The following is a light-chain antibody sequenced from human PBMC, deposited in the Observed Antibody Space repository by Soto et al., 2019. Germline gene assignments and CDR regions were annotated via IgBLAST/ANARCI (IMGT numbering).Light chain of an antibody. J-gene: IGKJ4*01. CDR1: QSVSNSL. Sequence: EIVLTQSPGTLSLSPGERATLSCRASQSVSNSLLAWYQQRPGQAPRLLIYAASIRATGIPDRFSGSGSGTDFTLTISRLEPEDFAVYYCQQCGSSPLTFGGGTKVEIK. CDR2: AAS. V-gene: IGKV3-20*01. CDR3: QQCGSSPLT.